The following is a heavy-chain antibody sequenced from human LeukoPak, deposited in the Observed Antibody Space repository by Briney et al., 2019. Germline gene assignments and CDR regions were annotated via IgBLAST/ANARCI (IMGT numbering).Heavy chain of an antibody. J-gene: IGHJ3*02. CDR2: IKSSTDGGTT. V-gene: IGHV3-15*01. CDR3: TTSRDYGGFINAFDM. D-gene: IGHD4-23*01. Sequence: PGGSLRLSCAASGFTFSNAWMSWVRQAPGKGLEWVGRIKSSTDGGTTDYAAPAKGRFTISRDNSKNTLHLQMNSLRAEDTAVYYCTTSRDYGGFINAFDMWGQGTMVTVSS. CDR1: GFTFSNAW.